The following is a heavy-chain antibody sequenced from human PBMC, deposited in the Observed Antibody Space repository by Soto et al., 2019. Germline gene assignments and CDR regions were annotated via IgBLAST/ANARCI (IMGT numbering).Heavy chain of an antibody. CDR2: IYYSVST. J-gene: IGHJ6*02. CDR3: ARARGLLWFGDRGDYYGVDV. D-gene: IGHD3-10*01. Sequence: PSETLSLTCAVYGGSISSYFWSWIRQPPGKGLEWIGYIYYSVSTNYNPSLKSRVTISVDTSKNQFSLKLSSVTAADTAVYYCARARGLLWFGDRGDYYGVDVWGQGTTVTVSS. CDR1: GGSISSYF. V-gene: IGHV4-59*01.